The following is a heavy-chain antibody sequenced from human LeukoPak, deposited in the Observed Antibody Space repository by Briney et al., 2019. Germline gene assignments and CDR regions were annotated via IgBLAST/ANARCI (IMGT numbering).Heavy chain of an antibody. J-gene: IGHJ4*02. D-gene: IGHD6-19*01. Sequence: GGSLRLSCAASGFTFSSYWMHWVRQAPGKGLVRVSRINSDGSSTSYADSVKGRFTISRDNAKNTLYLQMNSLRAEDTAVYYCARATVAGGFFDYWGQGTLVTVSS. CDR3: ARATVAGGFFDY. V-gene: IGHV3-74*01. CDR1: GFTFSSYW. CDR2: INSDGSST.